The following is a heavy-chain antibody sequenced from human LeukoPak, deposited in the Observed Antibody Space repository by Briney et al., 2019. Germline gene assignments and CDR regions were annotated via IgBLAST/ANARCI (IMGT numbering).Heavy chain of an antibody. CDR2: IWYDRSNK. V-gene: IGHV3-33*08. Sequence: GGSLRLSCAASGFTFSSYGMHWVRQAPGKGLEWVAVIWYDRSNKYYADSVKGRFTISRDNSKNTLYLQMNSLRAEDTAVYYCARRDPDDAFDIWGQGTMVTVSS. J-gene: IGHJ3*02. CDR3: ARRDPDDAFDI. CDR1: GFTFSSYG.